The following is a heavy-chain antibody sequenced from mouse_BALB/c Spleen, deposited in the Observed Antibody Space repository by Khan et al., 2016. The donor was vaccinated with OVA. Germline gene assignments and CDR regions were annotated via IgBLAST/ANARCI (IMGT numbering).Heavy chain of an antibody. CDR1: RYTFTDYI. J-gene: IGHJ3*01. CDR3: ARGGYSAFSY. Sequence: QVQLKQSGPEVVKPGASLKVSCKASRYTFTDYIIGWVKQSTRQGLEWIGDIFPGSDTPYYNEKFKDKATLTADISSNTAYMQLSSLTSADSAVCFCARGGYSAFSYWGQGTLVTVSA. V-gene: IGHV1-77*01. D-gene: IGHD2-3*01. CDR2: IFPGSDTP.